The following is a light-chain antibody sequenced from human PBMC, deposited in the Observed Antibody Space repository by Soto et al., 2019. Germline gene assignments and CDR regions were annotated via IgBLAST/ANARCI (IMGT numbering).Light chain of an antibody. Sequence: DIQMTQSPSSLSASVGDRVTITCRASQSIRSYLNWYQQKLGRAPKLLIYTASNLQTGVPSRFSGGGSGTDFTLTISSLQPEDFATYYCQQSYSSPQTFGQGTKVEIK. V-gene: IGKV1-39*01. J-gene: IGKJ1*01. CDR2: TAS. CDR1: QSIRSY. CDR3: QQSYSSPQT.